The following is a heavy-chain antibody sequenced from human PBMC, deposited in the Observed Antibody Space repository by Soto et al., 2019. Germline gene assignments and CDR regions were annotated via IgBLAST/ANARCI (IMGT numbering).Heavy chain of an antibody. CDR3: ARDKDLEPTVWGY. CDR1: GDSMGSGGHY. V-gene: IGHV4-31*03. J-gene: IGHJ4*02. CDR2: IYYSGAN. D-gene: IGHD7-27*01. Sequence: QVQLQESGPGLVKPSQTLSLTCTVSGDSMGSGGHYYNWIRLLPGKGLEWIGYIYYSGANNYNPSLRGRVSISIDTSNNQCSLRLISVTAADTALYFCARDKDLEPTVWGYWGQGTQVTVSS.